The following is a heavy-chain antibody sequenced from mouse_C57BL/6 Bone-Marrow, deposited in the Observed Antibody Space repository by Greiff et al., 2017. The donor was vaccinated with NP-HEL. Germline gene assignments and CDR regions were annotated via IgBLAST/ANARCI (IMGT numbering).Heavy chain of an antibody. D-gene: IGHD2-5*01. J-gene: IGHJ2*01. CDR2: ISYDGSN. V-gene: IGHV3-6*01. Sequence: EVQLQESGPGLVKPSQSLSLTCSVTGYSITSGYYWNWIRQFPGNKLEWMGYISYDGSNNYNPSLKNRISITRDTSKNQFFLKLNSVTTEDTATYYCARGHYSNPYYFDYWGQGTTLTVSS. CDR3: ARGHYSNPYYFDY. CDR1: GYSITSGYY.